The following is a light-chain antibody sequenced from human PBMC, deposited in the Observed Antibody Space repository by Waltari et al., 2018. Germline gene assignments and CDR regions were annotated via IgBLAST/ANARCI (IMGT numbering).Light chain of an antibody. CDR1: SSDVGGYNY. CDR2: DVS. CDR3: CSYAGSYPYV. V-gene: IGLV2-11*01. Sequence: QSALTQPRSVSGSPGQSVTISCTGTSSDVGGYNYVSWYLKHPGKAPKLMIYDVSKRPSGVPDRFSGSKSGNTASLTISGLQAEDEADYYCCSYAGSYPYVFGTGTKVTVL. J-gene: IGLJ1*01.